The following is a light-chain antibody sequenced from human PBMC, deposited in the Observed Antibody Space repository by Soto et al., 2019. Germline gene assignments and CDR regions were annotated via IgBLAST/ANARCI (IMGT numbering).Light chain of an antibody. V-gene: IGLV2-14*01. J-gene: IGLJ2*01. Sequence: QSALTQPASVSGSPGQSITISCTGTSSDVGGYDYVSWYQQHPGKVPKLMIYDVSSRPSGVSNRFSGSKSGNTASLTISGLQAADEADYYCSSYASSSTLVFGGGTQLTVL. CDR2: DVS. CDR3: SSYASSSTLV. CDR1: SSDVGGYDY.